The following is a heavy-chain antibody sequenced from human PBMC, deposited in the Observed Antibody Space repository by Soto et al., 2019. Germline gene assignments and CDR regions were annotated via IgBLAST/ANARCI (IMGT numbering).Heavy chain of an antibody. CDR3: AKDRQRVGAIIPSFDY. V-gene: IGHV3-23*01. CDR1: GFTFSSYA. Sequence: EVQLLESGGGLVQPGGSLRLSCAASGFTFSSYAMSWVRQAPGKGLEWVSAISGSGGSTYYADSVKGRFTISRDNSKNTLYLQMNSLRAEDTAVYYCAKDRQRVGAIIPSFDYWGQGTLVTVSS. D-gene: IGHD1-26*01. J-gene: IGHJ4*02. CDR2: ISGSGGST.